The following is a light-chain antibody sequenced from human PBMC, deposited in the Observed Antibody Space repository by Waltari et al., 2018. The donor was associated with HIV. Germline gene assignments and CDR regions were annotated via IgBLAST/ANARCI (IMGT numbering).Light chain of an antibody. CDR2: EVS. V-gene: IGLV2-14*01. J-gene: IGLJ2*01. CDR1: SSDVGGYNY. Sequence: QSALTQPASVSGSPGQSITISCTGTSSDVGGYNYVSWYQQHPGKAPKIIIYEVSYRPSGVSYRFSGSKSGNTAYLTISGLQAEDEADYYCSSYTSSNTLVFGGGTKLTVL. CDR3: SSYTSSNTLV.